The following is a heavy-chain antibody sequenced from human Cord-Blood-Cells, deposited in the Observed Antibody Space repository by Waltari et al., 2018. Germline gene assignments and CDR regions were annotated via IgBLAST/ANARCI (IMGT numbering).Heavy chain of an antibody. V-gene: IGHV4-34*01. Sequence: QVQLQQWGAGLLKPSETLSLTCAVYGGSFSGYYWSCIGQPPGKGLEWIGEINHSGSTNYNPSLKSRVTISVDTSKNQFSLKLSSVTAADTAVYYCASARIAAAGTFDYWGQGTLVTVSS. CDR3: ASARIAAAGTFDY. CDR1: GGSFSGYY. J-gene: IGHJ4*02. CDR2: INHSGST. D-gene: IGHD6-13*01.